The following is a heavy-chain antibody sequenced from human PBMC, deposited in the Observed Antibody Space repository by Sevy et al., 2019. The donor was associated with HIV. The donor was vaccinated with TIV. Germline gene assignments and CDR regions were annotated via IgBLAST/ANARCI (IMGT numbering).Heavy chain of an antibody. V-gene: IGHV3-7*01. CDR3: ASNTYHYDSNTYYPVY. D-gene: IGHD3-22*01. CDR1: GFNLSPYW. Sequence: GGSLRLSCVASGFNLSPYWMTWVRQAPGKGLEWVANIKQDGNEKYYVDSVKVRFTVSRDRAKNALYLQMYSRRVEDTAVYFCASNTYHYDSNTYYPVYWGQGTRVTVSS. CDR2: IKQDGNEK. J-gene: IGHJ4*02.